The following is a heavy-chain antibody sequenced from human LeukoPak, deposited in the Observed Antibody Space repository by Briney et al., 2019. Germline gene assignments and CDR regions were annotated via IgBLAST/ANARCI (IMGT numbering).Heavy chain of an antibody. D-gene: IGHD6-6*01. V-gene: IGHV3-21*01. Sequence: GGSLRLSCAASGFTFSSYSMNWVRQAPGKGLEWVSSISSSSSYIYYADSVKGRFTISRDNAKNSLYLQMNSLRAEDTAVYYCARASSYNYYYYYGMDVWGQGTTVTVSS. CDR1: GFTFSSYS. CDR3: ARASSYNYYYYYGMDV. J-gene: IGHJ6*02. CDR2: ISSSSSYI.